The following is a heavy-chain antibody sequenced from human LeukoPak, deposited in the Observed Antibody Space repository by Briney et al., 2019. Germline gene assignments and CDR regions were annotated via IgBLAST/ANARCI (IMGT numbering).Heavy chain of an antibody. CDR2: IYYSGSA. V-gene: IGHV4-59*01. J-gene: IGHJ3*02. CDR3: ARAENTRNQSARTPPSGDAFDI. CDR1: GVSISSYY. D-gene: IGHD1-14*01. Sequence: SETLSLTCSVSGVSISSYYWSWIRQPPGKGLEWIGYIYYSGSAKYYPSLKSRVTISVDTSKNQFSLKLTSVTAADTAVYYCARAENTRNQSARTPPSGDAFDIWGQGTMVTVSS.